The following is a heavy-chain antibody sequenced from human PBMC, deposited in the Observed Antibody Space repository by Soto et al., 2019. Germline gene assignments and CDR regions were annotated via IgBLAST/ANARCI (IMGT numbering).Heavy chain of an antibody. CDR2: IYATGTT. V-gene: IGHV4-4*07. CDR3: VRDGTKTLRDWFDP. D-gene: IGHD1-1*01. J-gene: IGHJ5*02. Sequence: SETLSLTCTVSGASISGFYWSWIRKSAGKRLEWIGRIYATGTTDYDPSLKSRVMMSVDTSKKQFSLKLRSVAAADTAVYYCVRDGTKTLRDWFDPWGQGISVTVSS. CDR1: GASISGFY.